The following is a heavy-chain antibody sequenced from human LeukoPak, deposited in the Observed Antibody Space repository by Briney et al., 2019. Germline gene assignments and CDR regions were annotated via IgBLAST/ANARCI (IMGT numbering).Heavy chain of an antibody. Sequence: SQTLSLTCTVSGGSISSGDYYWSWIRQPPGKGLEWTGYIYYSGSTYYNPSLKSRVTISVDTSKNQFSLKLSSVTAADTAVYYCASYSSSWYGSGPVFDYWGQGTLVTVSS. V-gene: IGHV4-30-4*01. J-gene: IGHJ4*02. CDR1: GGSISSGDYY. D-gene: IGHD6-13*01. CDR2: IYYSGST. CDR3: ASYSSSWYGSGPVFDY.